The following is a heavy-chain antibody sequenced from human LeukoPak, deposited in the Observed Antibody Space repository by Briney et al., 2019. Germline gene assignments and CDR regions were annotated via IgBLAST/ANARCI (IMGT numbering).Heavy chain of an antibody. Sequence: KSGGSLRLSCAASGFTFSDYYMSWIRQAPGKGLEWVSYISSSGSTIYYADSVKGRFTISRDNDKNSLYLQMNSLRAEDTAVYYCARDRSSTRGRMXCFDXXXQGXLVT. D-gene: IGHD6-13*01. CDR1: GFTFSDYY. J-gene: IGHJ4*02. CDR2: ISSSGSTI. V-gene: IGHV3-11*04. CDR3: ARDRSSTRGRMXCFDX.